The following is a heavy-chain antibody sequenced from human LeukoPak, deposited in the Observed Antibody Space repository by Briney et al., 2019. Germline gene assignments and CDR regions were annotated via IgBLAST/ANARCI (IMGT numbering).Heavy chain of an antibody. D-gene: IGHD6-19*01. J-gene: IGHJ3*02. CDR3: ARRPRNGGSGWSHDAFDI. CDR2: VHYSGST. CDR1: GGSISSYY. Sequence: SETLSLTCTVSGGSISSYYWSWIWQPPGKGLEWIGFVHYSGSTHYNPSLKSRVTIPVDPSKTQFSLQLSSVTAADPAVYYCARRPRNGGSGWSHDAFDIWGQGTMVTVSS. V-gene: IGHV4-59*12.